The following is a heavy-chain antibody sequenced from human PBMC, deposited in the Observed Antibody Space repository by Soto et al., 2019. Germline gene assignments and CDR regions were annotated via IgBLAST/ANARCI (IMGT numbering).Heavy chain of an antibody. CDR1: GYSFTSYW. D-gene: IGHD2-2*01. Sequence: PGESLKISCKGSGYSFTSYWISWVRQMPGKGLEWMGRIYPSDSYTNYSPSFQGHVTISADKSISTAYLQWSSLKASDTAMYYCARTIEPAATRYGDLYYFDYWGQGTLVTVSS. CDR3: ARTIEPAATRYGDLYYFDY. CDR2: IYPSDSYT. J-gene: IGHJ4*02. V-gene: IGHV5-10-1*01.